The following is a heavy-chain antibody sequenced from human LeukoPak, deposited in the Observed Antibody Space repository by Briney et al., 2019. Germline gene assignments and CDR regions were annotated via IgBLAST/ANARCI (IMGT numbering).Heavy chain of an antibody. V-gene: IGHV4-59*01. Sequence: SETLSLTCTVSGVSISSYYWTWIRQPPGKGLEWIGYIYYSGSTNYNPSLKSRVTISVDTSKNQFSLKLSSVTAADTAVYYYARREREDAFDIWGQGTMVTVSS. CDR2: IYYSGST. CDR3: ARREREDAFDI. J-gene: IGHJ3*02. D-gene: IGHD1-1*01. CDR1: GVSISSYY.